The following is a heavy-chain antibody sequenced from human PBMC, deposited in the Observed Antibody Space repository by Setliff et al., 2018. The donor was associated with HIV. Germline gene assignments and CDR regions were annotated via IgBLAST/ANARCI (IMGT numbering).Heavy chain of an antibody. Sequence: GGSLRLSCTASGFTFGDYAMSWVRQAPGKGLEWVGFIRSKAYGGTTEYAASVKGRFTISRDDSKSIAYLQMNSLKTEDTAVYYCTRDPPLYYNFWSGYYIWGQGTLVTVSS. CDR2: IRSKAYGGTT. J-gene: IGHJ4*02. V-gene: IGHV3-49*04. CDR1: GFTFGDYA. D-gene: IGHD3-3*01. CDR3: TRDPPLYYNFWSGYYI.